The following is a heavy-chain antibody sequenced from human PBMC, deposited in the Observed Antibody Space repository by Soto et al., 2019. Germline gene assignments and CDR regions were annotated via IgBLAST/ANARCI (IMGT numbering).Heavy chain of an antibody. CDR2: TSYRSKWYN. CDR3: ASSDRSGFGFDD. CDR1: GDSVSSNSAA. Sequence: SQTLSLTCDISGDSVSSNSAAWNWIRQSPSRGLEWLGRTSYRSKWYNDYAVSVKSRITINPDTSKNQFSLQLNSVTPEDTALYDLASSDRSGFGFDDWGQGTLVTVSS. D-gene: IGHD3-22*01. J-gene: IGHJ4*02. V-gene: IGHV6-1*01.